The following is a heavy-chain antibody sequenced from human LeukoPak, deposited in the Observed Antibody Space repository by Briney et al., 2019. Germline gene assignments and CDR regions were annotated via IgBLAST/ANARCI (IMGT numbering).Heavy chain of an antibody. CDR3: AKDPSSLLYYFDY. J-gene: IGHJ4*02. Sequence: PGRSLRLSCAASGFTFDDYAMHWVRQAPGKGLEWVSGISWNSGSIGYADSVKGRFTISRDNAKSSLYLQMNSLRAEDTALYYCAKDPSSLLYYFDYWGQGTLVTVSS. CDR2: ISWNSGSI. V-gene: IGHV3-9*01. CDR1: GFTFDDYA. D-gene: IGHD6-13*01.